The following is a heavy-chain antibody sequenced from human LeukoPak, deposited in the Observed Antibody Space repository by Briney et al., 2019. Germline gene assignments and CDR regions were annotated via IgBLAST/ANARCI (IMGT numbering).Heavy chain of an antibody. D-gene: IGHD4-23*01. CDR1: GFTFSSYA. CDR3: RGGGPYYFDY. CDR2: ISYDGGNK. Sequence: GGSLRLSCAASGFTFSSYAMHWVRQAPGKGLEWVAVISYDGGNKYYADSVKGRFTISRDNSKNTLYLQMNSLRAEDTAVYYCRGGGPYYFDYWGQGTLVTVSS. V-gene: IGHV3-30-3*01. J-gene: IGHJ4*02.